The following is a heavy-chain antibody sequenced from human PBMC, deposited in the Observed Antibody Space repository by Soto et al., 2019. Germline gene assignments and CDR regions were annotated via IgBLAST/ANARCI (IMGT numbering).Heavy chain of an antibody. CDR3: ARLSRPNYYDTSGFFKDNWFDP. Sequence: QVQLVQSGAEVKKPGSSMKVSCKASGGTFNSYDINWVRQAPGQGLEWMGGIIPIVETPKYAQKFQGRVTINADESTNTVYMELSSLRSDDTAIYYCARLSRPNYYDTSGFFKDNWFDPWGQGTLVTVSS. D-gene: IGHD3-22*01. J-gene: IGHJ5*02. CDR1: GGTFNSYD. V-gene: IGHV1-69*01. CDR2: IIPIVETP.